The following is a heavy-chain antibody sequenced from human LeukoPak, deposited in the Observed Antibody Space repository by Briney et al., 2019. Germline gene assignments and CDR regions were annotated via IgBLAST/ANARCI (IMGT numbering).Heavy chain of an antibody. D-gene: IGHD3-3*01. CDR2: IYDSGST. CDR3: ARASGGRSGYYFDI. V-gene: IGHV4-39*07. J-gene: IGHJ3*02. CDR1: GGSISSGGYS. Sequence: SETLSLTCAVSGGSISSGGYSWSWIRQPPGKGLEWIGSIYDSGSTYYNPSLKSRVTISLDTSKNQFSLKLNSVTAADAAVYYCARASGGRSGYYFDIWGQGTMVTVSS.